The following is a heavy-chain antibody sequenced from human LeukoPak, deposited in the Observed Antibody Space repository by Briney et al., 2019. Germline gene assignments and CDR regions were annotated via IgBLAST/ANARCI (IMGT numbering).Heavy chain of an antibody. Sequence: GGSLRLSCAASGFTFSSYAMGWVRQAPGKGLEWVSAISGSGGSTYYADSVKGRFTISRDNSKNTLYLQMNSLRAEDTAVYYCAAYIVVVPALDYWGQGTLVTVSS. CDR3: AAYIVVVPALDY. CDR2: ISGSGGST. J-gene: IGHJ4*02. D-gene: IGHD2-2*01. CDR1: GFTFSSYA. V-gene: IGHV3-23*01.